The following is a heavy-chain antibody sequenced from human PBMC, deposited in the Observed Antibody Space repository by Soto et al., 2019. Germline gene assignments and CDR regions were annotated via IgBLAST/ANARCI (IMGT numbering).Heavy chain of an antibody. CDR3: ARDVISSGWYVGRGDY. CDR2: ISSSSSYI. V-gene: IGHV3-21*01. D-gene: IGHD6-19*01. J-gene: IGHJ4*02. Sequence: EVQLVESGGGLVQPGGSLRLSCAASGFTFSSYSMNWVRQAPGKGLEWVSSISSSSSYIYYADSVKGRFTISRDNAKNSLYLQQKSQRAEDTAVYYCARDVISSGWYVGRGDYWGQGTLVTVSS. CDR1: GFTFSSYS.